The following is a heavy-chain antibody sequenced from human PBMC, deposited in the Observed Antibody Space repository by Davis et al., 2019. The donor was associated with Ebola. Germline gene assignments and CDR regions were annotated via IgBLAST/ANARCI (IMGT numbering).Heavy chain of an antibody. D-gene: IGHD3-10*01. CDR1: GSTFPAYA. CDR2: IYSGGST. V-gene: IGHV3-23*03. CDR3: ANDGSTVLPWYFDL. Sequence: PGGPLRPSCAASGSTFPAYAMHWVRQAPGKGLEWVSVIYSGGSTYYADSVKGRFTISRDNSKNTLYLQMNSLRAEDTAVYYCANDGSTVLPWYFDLWGRGTLVTVSS. J-gene: IGHJ2*01.